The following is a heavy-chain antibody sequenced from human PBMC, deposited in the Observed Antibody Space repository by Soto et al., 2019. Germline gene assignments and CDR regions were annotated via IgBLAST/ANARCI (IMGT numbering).Heavy chain of an antibody. V-gene: IGHV4-34*01. J-gene: IGHJ4*02. CDR1: GGSFSGYY. Sequence: SETLSLTCAVYGGSFSGYYWSWIRQPPGKGPEWIGEINHSGSTNYNPSLKSRVTISVDTSKNQFSLKLSSVTATDSAIYYCARYSGSYWHYLDFWGQGTLVTVSS. CDR3: ARYSGSYWHYLDF. CDR2: INHSGST. D-gene: IGHD1-26*01.